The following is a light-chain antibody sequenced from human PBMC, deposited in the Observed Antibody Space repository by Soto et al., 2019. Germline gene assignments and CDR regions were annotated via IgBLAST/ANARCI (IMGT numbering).Light chain of an antibody. V-gene: IGKV3-20*01. CDR2: HAS. CDR3: HQYGDSLLT. J-gene: IGKJ4*01. CDR1: QSISSSY. Sequence: ENVLTQSPGTLSLSPGERATLSCRASQSISSSYLAWYQQKPGQTPRLLIYHASSRATGIPDRFSGSGSGTDITLTISRLEPEDFAVEYCHQYGDSLLTFGGGTKVEIK.